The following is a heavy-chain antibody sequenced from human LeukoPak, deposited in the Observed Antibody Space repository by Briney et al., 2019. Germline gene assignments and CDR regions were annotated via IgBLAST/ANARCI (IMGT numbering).Heavy chain of an antibody. CDR1: GFTFSSYA. CDR3: AKLPVAGLYFDY. J-gene: IGHJ4*02. D-gene: IGHD6-19*01. Sequence: SGGSLRLSCAASGFTFSSYAMSWVRQAPGKGLEWVSAISGSGGSTYYADSVKGRFTISRDNSKNTLYLQMNSLRAEDTAVYYCAKLPVAGLYFDYWGQGTLVTVSS. V-gene: IGHV3-23*01. CDR2: ISGSGGST.